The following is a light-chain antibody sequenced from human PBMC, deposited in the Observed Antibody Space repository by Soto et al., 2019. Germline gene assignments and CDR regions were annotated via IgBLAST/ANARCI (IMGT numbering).Light chain of an antibody. CDR1: QSVSSD. Sequence: ELVMAQSPATLSVSPGEGASLSCRASQSVSSDLAWYQQKPGQAPRLLMYGASARAAGIPDRFSGSGSGTDFTLTITRLEPEDFAVYHCQQYDGSPRTFGQGTKVDI. V-gene: IGKV3D-15*02. CDR2: GAS. J-gene: IGKJ1*01. CDR3: QQYDGSPRT.